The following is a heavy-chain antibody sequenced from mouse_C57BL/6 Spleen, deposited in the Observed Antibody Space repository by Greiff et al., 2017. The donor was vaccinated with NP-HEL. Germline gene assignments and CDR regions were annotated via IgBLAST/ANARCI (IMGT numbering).Heavy chain of an antibody. D-gene: IGHD2-5*01. CDR1: GYTFTSYW. Sequence: QVQLKQPGAELVKPGASVKMSCKASGYTFTSYWITWVKQRPGQGLEWIGDIYPGSGSTNYNEKFKSKATLTVDTSSSTAYMQLSSLTSEDSAVYYWARSDSNYGGFAYWGQGTLVTVSA. J-gene: IGHJ3*01. CDR2: IYPGSGST. CDR3: ARSDSNYGGFAY. V-gene: IGHV1-55*01.